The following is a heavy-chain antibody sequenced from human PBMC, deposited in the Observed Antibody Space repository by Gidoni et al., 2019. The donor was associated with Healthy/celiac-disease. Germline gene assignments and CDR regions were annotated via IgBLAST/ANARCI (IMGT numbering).Heavy chain of an antibody. D-gene: IGHD6-13*01. CDR3: ARDATGYSSSWLY. CDR2: IWYDGSNK. V-gene: IGHV3-33*01. CDR1: GFTFSSYG. Sequence: QVQLVESGGGVVQPGRSLRLSCAASGFTFSSYGMHWVRQAPGKGLEWVAVIWYDGSNKYYADSVKGRFTISRDNSKNTLYLQMNSLRAEDTAVYYCARDATGYSSSWLYWGQGTLVTVSS. J-gene: IGHJ4*02.